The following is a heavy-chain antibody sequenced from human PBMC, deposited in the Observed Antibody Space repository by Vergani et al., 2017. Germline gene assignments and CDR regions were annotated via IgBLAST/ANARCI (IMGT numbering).Heavy chain of an antibody. V-gene: IGHV4-61*02. CDR1: GASASRGTYY. J-gene: IGHJ6*03. CDR3: ARASHCINCYSEGPNGPGYYYMDV. Sequence: QVQLQESRPGLLKPSQTLSLTCTVSGASASRGTYYWTWIRQPAGKKLEWIVRMFTSGHTIYNPSLESRVTMSVDTSKNQFSLQLSSVTAADTAVYYCARASHCINCYSEGPNGPGYYYMDVWGKGTTVTVSS. CDR2: MFTSGHT. D-gene: IGHD2-21*01.